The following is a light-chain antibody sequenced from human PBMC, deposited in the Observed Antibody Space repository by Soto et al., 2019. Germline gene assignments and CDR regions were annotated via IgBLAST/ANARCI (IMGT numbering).Light chain of an antibody. CDR1: KLGDKY. V-gene: IGLV3-1*01. CDR2: QDH. J-gene: IGLJ2*01. CDR3: QAWDSSAAF. Sequence: SSELTQPPSVSVSPGQTASITCSGDKLGDKYASWYQQKPGQSPVLVIYQDHKRPSGIPERFSGSISGNTATLTISGIQATDEGDYYCQAWDSSAAFFGGGTKLTVL.